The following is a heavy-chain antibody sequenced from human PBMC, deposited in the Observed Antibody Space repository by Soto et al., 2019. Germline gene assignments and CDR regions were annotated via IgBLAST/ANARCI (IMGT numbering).Heavy chain of an antibody. J-gene: IGHJ4*02. CDR3: ARGRYSSSWQFDY. V-gene: IGHV1-18*01. D-gene: IGHD6-13*01. CDR1: GYTFLNYD. Sequence: ASVKVSCKASGYTFLNYDVAWVRRAPGQGLEWMGWISISKGKTYYQQSLQGRVTITADESTSTAYMELSSLRSEDTAVYYCARGRYSSSWQFDYWGQGTLVTVSS. CDR2: ISISKGKT.